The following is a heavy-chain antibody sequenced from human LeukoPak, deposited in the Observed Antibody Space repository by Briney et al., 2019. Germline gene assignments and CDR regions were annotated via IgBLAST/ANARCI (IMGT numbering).Heavy chain of an antibody. CDR1: GDSVSSNSAA. CDR2: TYYRSKWYN. D-gene: IGHD1-1*01. V-gene: IGHV6-1*01. CDR3: AREGLGWNDASYFDY. J-gene: IGHJ4*02. Sequence: SQTLSLTCAISGDSVSSNSAAWNWITQSPSRGLEGLGRTYYRSKWYNDYAVSVKSRITINPDTSKNQFSLQLNSVPPEDTAVYYCAREGLGWNDASYFDYWGQGTLVTVSS.